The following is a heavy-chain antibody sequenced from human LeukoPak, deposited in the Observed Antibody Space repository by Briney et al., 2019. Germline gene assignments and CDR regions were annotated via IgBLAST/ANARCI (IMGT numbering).Heavy chain of an antibody. CDR1: GFTVSSNY. J-gene: IGHJ4*02. Sequence: GGSLRLSCAASGFTVSSNYMSWVRQAPGKGLEWVSITYSGGSTYYADSVKGRFTISRDNSKNTLYLQMNSLRAEDTAVYYCARVGYGSGSYYNLYHFDYWGQGTLVTVSS. CDR2: TYSGGST. V-gene: IGHV3-66*01. D-gene: IGHD3-10*01. CDR3: ARVGYGSGSYYNLYHFDY.